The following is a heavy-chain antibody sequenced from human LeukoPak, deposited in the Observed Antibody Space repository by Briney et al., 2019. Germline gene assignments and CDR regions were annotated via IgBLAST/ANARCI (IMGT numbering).Heavy chain of an antibody. V-gene: IGHV3-43*01. CDR2: ISWDGTT. J-gene: IGHJ4*02. D-gene: IGHD3-22*01. CDR3: VKALSYETSGHGLEY. Sequence: GGSLRLPCVASGFTFEDYTMHWVRQAPGKTLEWVSLISWDGTTYYTDSVKGRFTISRDNSKNSLYLQMDTLKSEDTGFYYCVKALSYETSGHGLEYLGQG. CDR1: GFTFEDYT.